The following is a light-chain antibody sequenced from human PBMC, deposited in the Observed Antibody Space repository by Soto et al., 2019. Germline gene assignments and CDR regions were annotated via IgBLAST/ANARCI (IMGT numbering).Light chain of an antibody. CDR2: EVT. CDR3: RSYTSRDTHV. V-gene: IGLV2-14*01. Sequence: QPVLTQPASVSGSPGQSITISCTGTSSDVGGYNYVSWYQQYPGKAPKLMIHEVTNRPSGVSDRFSGSKSGNTASLTISGLQAEDEAEYYCRSYTSRDTHVFGTGTKLTVL. CDR1: SSDVGGYNY. J-gene: IGLJ1*01.